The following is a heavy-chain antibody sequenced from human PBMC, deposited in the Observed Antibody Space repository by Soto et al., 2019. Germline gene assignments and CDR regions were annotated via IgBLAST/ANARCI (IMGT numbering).Heavy chain of an antibody. Sequence: ASETLSLTWAVYGVSFSDFYWSWVRQPPGKGLEWIGEINHSGSTNYNPSLKSRVTISVDTSKNQFSLKLSSVTAADTAVYYCARIAVLRYFDWYANFDYWGQGTLVTVSS. J-gene: IGHJ4*02. D-gene: IGHD3-9*01. CDR1: GVSFSDFY. CDR2: INHSGST. V-gene: IGHV4-34*01. CDR3: ARIAVLRYFDWYANFDY.